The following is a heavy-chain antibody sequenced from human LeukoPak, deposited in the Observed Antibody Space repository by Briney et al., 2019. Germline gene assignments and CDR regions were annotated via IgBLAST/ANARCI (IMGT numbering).Heavy chain of an antibody. J-gene: IGHJ6*03. CDR3: ARAGYRYYYYYMDV. D-gene: IGHD5-18*01. Sequence: ASVKVSCEASGYTFTGYYMHWVRQAPGQGLEWMGWINPNSGGTNYAQKFQGRVTMTRDTSISTAYMELSRLRSDDTAVYYCARAGYRYYYYYMDVWGKGTTVTISS. V-gene: IGHV1-2*02. CDR1: GYTFTGYY. CDR2: INPNSGGT.